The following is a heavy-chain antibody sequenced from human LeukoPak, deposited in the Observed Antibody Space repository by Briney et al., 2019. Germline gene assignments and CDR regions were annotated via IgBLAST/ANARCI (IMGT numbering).Heavy chain of an antibody. CDR1: GYTLTELS. CDR3: ATDPMRYCSGGSCYSVDY. Sequence: GASVKVSCKVSGYTLTELSMHWMRQAPGKGLEWMGGFDPEDGETIYAQKFQGRVTMTEDTSTDTAYMELSSLRSEDTAVYYCATDPMRYCSGGSCYSVDYWGQGTLVTVSS. V-gene: IGHV1-24*01. J-gene: IGHJ4*02. D-gene: IGHD2-15*01. CDR2: FDPEDGET.